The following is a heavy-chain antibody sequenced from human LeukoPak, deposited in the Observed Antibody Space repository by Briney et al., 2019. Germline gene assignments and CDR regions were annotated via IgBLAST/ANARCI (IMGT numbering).Heavy chain of an antibody. J-gene: IGHJ4*02. D-gene: IGHD1-1*01. Sequence: GGSLRLSCAASGFTVSSNHMSWVRQAPGKGLEWVSVIYSGGSTDYADSVKGRFTISRDNLKNTLCLQMNSLRAEDTAVYYCARGPAGYNWGQGTLVTFSS. CDR3: ARGPAGYN. CDR1: GFTVSSNH. CDR2: IYSGGST. V-gene: IGHV3-53*01.